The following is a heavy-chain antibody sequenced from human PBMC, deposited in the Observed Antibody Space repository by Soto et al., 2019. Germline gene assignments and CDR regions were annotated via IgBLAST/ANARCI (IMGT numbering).Heavy chain of an antibody. CDR1: GFTFSSYE. Sequence: GGSLRLSCAASGFTFSSYEMNWVRQAPGKGLEWVSYISSSVSTIYYADSVKGRFTISRDNAKNSLYLQMNSLRAEDTAVYYCARDDTHCSSTSCYSYSDYWGQGTLVTVSS. CDR2: ISSSVSTI. CDR3: ARDDTHCSSTSCYSYSDY. V-gene: IGHV3-48*03. D-gene: IGHD2-2*01. J-gene: IGHJ4*02.